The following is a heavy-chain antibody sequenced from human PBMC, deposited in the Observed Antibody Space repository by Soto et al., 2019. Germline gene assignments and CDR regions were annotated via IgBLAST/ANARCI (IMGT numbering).Heavy chain of an antibody. CDR3: ETDQWRGDFDLGGQRTTVNLYYG. CDR2: IRPDGKEI. J-gene: IGHJ6*01. V-gene: IGHV3-7*01. D-gene: IGHD2-21*02. Sequence: PGWSXRVSCAPSGFTFRTYCISLFRQTPGKGLEFVANIRPDGKEINYMDSVKGRFTISRDNAKNSLFLQMNSLRDGDTAVYYCETDQWRGDFDLGGQRTTVNLYYG. CDR1: GFTFRTYC.